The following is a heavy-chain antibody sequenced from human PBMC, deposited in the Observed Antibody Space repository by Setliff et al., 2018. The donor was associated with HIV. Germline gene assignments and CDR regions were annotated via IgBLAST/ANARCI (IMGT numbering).Heavy chain of an antibody. Sequence: SGPTLVNPTQTLTLTCTFSGFSLSTSGMCVGWIRQPPGKALEWLARIDWDDDKYYSTSLTTRLTISKDTSKNQVVLTMTNMDPEDTATYFCARYNFRRGYWDYFDYWGQGTQVTVSS. D-gene: IGHD3-3*01. J-gene: IGHJ4*02. CDR1: GFSLSTSGMC. CDR3: ARYNFRRGYWDYFDY. CDR2: IDWDDDK. V-gene: IGHV2-70*11.